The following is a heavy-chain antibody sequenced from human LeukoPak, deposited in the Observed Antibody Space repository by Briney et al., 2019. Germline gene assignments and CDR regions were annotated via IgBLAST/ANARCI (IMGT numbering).Heavy chain of an antibody. CDR1: GGSISSYY. CDR3: ARLGARASFDY. D-gene: IGHD3-3*01. CDR2: IYYSGGT. Sequence: SETLSLTCTVSGGSISSYYWSWIRQPPGKGLEWIGYIYYSGGTNYNPSLKSRVTISVDTSKNQFSLKLSSVTAADTAVYYCARLGARASFDYWGQGTLVTVSS. V-gene: IGHV4-59*08. J-gene: IGHJ4*02.